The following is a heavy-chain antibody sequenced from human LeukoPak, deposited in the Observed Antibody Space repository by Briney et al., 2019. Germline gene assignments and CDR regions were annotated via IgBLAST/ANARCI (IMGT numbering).Heavy chain of an antibody. D-gene: IGHD3-10*01. CDR2: IYWDNAK. V-gene: IGHV2-5*02. J-gene: IGHJ6*04. Sequence: ESGPTLVNPTQTPTLTCSFSEFSLSTTGMAVGWTRQSPGESLEWLALIYWDNAKLHSPSLRGRLTIFGDTSANHVVLTMTYIDPVDTATCFCGRARRFGGQTQNSYDCYARDVWGEGTTVAVSS. CDR1: EFSLSTTGMA. CDR3: GRARRFGGQTQNSYDCYARDV.